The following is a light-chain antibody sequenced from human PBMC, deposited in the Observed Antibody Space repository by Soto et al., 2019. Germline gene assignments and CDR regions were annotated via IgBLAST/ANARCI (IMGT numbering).Light chain of an antibody. CDR1: QSVSTY. V-gene: IGKV3-11*01. CDR2: DAS. Sequence: EIVLTQSPATLSLSPGERATLSCRASQSVSTYLAWYQQKPGQAPRLLIYDASNRATGIPTRFSGSGSGTDFTLTISNLAPEDFVVYYCKQRSNWPQLTFGGGTKVEIK. CDR3: KQRSNWPQLT. J-gene: IGKJ4*01.